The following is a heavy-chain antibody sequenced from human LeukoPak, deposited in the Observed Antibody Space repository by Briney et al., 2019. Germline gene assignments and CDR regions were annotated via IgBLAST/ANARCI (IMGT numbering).Heavy chain of an antibody. CDR1: GYTFTSYG. J-gene: IGHJ4*02. CDR3: ARGTYYYDSSGYYYFDY. Sequence: ASVKVSCKASGYTFTSYGISRVRQAPGQGLEWMGWISAYNGNTNYAQKLQGRVTMTTDTSTSTAYMELRSLRSDDTAVYYCARGTYYYDSSGYYYFDYWGQGTLVTVSS. CDR2: ISAYNGNT. D-gene: IGHD3-22*01. V-gene: IGHV1-18*01.